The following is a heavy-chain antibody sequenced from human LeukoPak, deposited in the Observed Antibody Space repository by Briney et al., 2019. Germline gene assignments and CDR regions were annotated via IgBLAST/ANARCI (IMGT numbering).Heavy chain of an antibody. CDR1: GGSISSGGCQ. V-gene: IGHV4-31*03. Sequence: SETLSLTCTVSGGSISSGGCQWSWIRQHPGKGLEWIGYIYYSGSTCYNPSLKSRVTISVDTSKNQFSLNLSSVTAADTAVYYCARGHGDGYNYRGYYFDSWGQGTLVTVSS. D-gene: IGHD5-24*01. J-gene: IGHJ4*02. CDR3: ARGHGDGYNYRGYYFDS. CDR2: IYYSGST.